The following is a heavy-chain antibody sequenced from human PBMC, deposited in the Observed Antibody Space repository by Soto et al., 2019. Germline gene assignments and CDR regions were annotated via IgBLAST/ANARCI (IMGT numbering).Heavy chain of an antibody. CDR1: GYSISSGYY. CDR3: AHMITVGRILRALDDF. J-gene: IGHJ4*02. D-gene: IGHD3-16*01. Sequence: SETLSLTCAVSGYSISSGYYWSWIRQPPGKGLEWIGSIFHSGTTYYKPSVKSRVTMSVDTSKNHFSLKLTSVTAADTALYYCAHMITVGRILRALDDFWGQGILVTVSS. V-gene: IGHV4-38-2*01. CDR2: IFHSGTT.